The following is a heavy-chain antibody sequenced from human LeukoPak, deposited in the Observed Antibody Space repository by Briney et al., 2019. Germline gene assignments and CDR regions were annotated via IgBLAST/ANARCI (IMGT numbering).Heavy chain of an antibody. V-gene: IGHV3-53*05. J-gene: IGHJ3*02. D-gene: IGHD3-22*01. Sequence: GGSLRLSCVASGFSVTSIYMSWVRQAPGKGLEWVSLLYTGGTTYYANSVEGRFTISRDDSKNTIYLQMNSLRAEDTAVYYCAKDFPVVVILDKYDAFDIWGQGTMVTVSS. CDR1: GFSVTSIY. CDR3: AKDFPVVVILDKYDAFDI. CDR2: LYTGGTT.